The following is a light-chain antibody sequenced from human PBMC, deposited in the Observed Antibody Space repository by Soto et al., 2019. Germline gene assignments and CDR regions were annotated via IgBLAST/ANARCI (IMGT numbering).Light chain of an antibody. J-gene: IGKJ2*01. V-gene: IGKV3-20*01. CDR3: QQHGYSPTYT. Sequence: EIVLTQSPGTMSLSPGERANLYCRASQSVSSSYLAWYQQKRGQAPRLLIYGAYSRATGIPDRFSGSGSGTELTLTISRQEPEDFAVYYCQQHGYSPTYTFGQVTKLESK. CDR2: GAY. CDR1: QSVSSSY.